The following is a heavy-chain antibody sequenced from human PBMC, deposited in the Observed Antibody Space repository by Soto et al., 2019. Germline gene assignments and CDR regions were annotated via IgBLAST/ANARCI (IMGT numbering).Heavy chain of an antibody. D-gene: IGHD1-20*01. V-gene: IGHV1-69*12. CDR1: GGTFSSYA. Sequence: QVQLVQSGAEVKKPGSSVKVSCKASGGTFSSYAISWVRQAPGQGLEWMGGIIPIFGTANYAQKFQGRVTITADESXSXXYMELSSLRSEDTAVYYCARVAAGNWNDEGGCFDYWGQGTLVTVSS. CDR2: IIPIFGTA. CDR3: ARVAAGNWNDEGGCFDY. J-gene: IGHJ4*02.